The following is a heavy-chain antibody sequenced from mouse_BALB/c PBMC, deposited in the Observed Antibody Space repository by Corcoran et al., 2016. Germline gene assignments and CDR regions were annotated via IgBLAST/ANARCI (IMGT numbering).Heavy chain of an antibody. CDR3: ARLGYDYAYFDY. Sequence: QIQLVQSGPELKKPGETVKISCKASGYTFTNYGMNWVKQAPGKGLKWMGWINTYTGEPTYADDFKGRFAFSLETSASTAYLQINNLKNEDTATYFCARLGYDYAYFDYWCQGTTLTVSS. J-gene: IGHJ2*01. D-gene: IGHD2-4*01. V-gene: IGHV9-3-1*01. CDR2: INTYTGEP. CDR1: GYTFTNYG.